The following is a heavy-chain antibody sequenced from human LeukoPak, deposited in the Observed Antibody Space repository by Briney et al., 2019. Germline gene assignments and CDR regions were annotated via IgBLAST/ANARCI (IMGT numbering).Heavy chain of an antibody. J-gene: IGHJ4*02. D-gene: IGHD3-10*01. V-gene: IGHV3-21*06. CDR1: RFTFSSYS. Sequence: PGGSLRLSCAASRFTFSSYSMNWVRQAPGKGLEWVSSIGSSGSYIYYADSVKGRFTISRDNAKNSLHLQVNSLRAEDTAVYYCVRERFHGSGAPKFDFWGQGTLVTVSS. CDR2: IGSSGSYI. CDR3: VRERFHGSGAPKFDF.